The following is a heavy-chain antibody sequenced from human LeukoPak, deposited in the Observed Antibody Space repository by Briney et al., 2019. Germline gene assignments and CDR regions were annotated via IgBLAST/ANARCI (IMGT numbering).Heavy chain of an antibody. D-gene: IGHD5-18*01. Sequence: SVKVSCKASGGTFSSYAISWVRQAPGQGLEWMGGIIPIFGTANYAQKFQGRVTITADDSTGTAYMELTSLRSADTAVYYCARSQGYSYGSSYWGQGTLVTVSS. V-gene: IGHV1-69*13. CDR2: IIPIFGTA. CDR1: GGTFSSYA. CDR3: ARSQGYSYGSSY. J-gene: IGHJ4*02.